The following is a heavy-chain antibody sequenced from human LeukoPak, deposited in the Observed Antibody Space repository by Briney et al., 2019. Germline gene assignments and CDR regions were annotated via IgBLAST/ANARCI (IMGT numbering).Heavy chain of an antibody. V-gene: IGHV3-23*01. J-gene: IGHJ6*02. CDR2: ISGSGGST. Sequence: GGSLRLSCAASGFTYSSYAMSWVRQAPGKGLEWVSAISGSGGSTYYADSVKGRFTISRDNSKNTLYLQMNSLRAEDTAVYYCAKDTGGSGWSYYYYGMDVWGQGTTVTVSS. CDR3: AKDTGGSGWSYYYYGMDV. CDR1: GFTYSSYA. D-gene: IGHD6-19*01.